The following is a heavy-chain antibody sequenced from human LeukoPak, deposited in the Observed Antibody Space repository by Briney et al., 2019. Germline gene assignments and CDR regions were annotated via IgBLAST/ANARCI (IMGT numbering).Heavy chain of an antibody. CDR3: ARDKDILTGYPTGDWFDP. Sequence: ASVKVSCKASGYTFTSYGISWVRQAPGQGPEWMGWISAYNGNTNYAQKLLGRVTMTTDTSTSTAYMELRSLRSDDTAVYYCARDKDILTGYPTGDWFDPWGQGALVTVSS. CDR1: GYTFTSYG. J-gene: IGHJ5*02. V-gene: IGHV1-18*04. CDR2: ISAYNGNT. D-gene: IGHD3-9*01.